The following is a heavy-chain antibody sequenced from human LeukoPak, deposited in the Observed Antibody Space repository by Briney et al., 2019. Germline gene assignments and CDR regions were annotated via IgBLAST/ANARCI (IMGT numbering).Heavy chain of an antibody. CDR3: AKDLGDARSWYLDY. J-gene: IGHJ4*02. V-gene: IGHV3-30*18. CDR2: IAHDGSIK. Sequence: GALRLSCAASGFAFGSYVMHWVRQTPGKGLEWVAVIAHDGSIKYYGESVKGRFTISRDSSKNTLYLQMNSLRNEDTAVYYCAKDLGDARSWYLDYWGQGTLVTVS. CDR1: GFAFGSYV. D-gene: IGHD3-16*01.